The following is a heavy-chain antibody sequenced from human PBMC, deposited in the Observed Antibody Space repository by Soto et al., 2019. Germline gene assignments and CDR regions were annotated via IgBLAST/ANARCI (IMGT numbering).Heavy chain of an antibody. J-gene: IGHJ4*02. V-gene: IGHV6-1*01. CDR1: GDSVSSSSAA. CDR2: TYYKSNWYN. Sequence: KQSQTLSLTCAISGDSVSSSSAAWNWIRQSPSRGLEWLGRTYYKSNWYNDYAVSVKSRITLNPDTSKNQFSLQLNSVTPEDTAVYFCARGWYAGFDYWGQGTLVTVSS. D-gene: IGHD2-15*01. CDR3: ARGWYAGFDY.